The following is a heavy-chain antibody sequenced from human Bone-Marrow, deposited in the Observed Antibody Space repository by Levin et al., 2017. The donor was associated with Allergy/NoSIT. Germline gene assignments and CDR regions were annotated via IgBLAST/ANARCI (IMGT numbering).Heavy chain of an antibody. CDR2: IPHDGTNT. Sequence: QAGGSLRLSCEAFGLTFSTYGMHWVRQAPGKGLEWVAVIPHDGTNTYYADSVKGRFTISRDNSKNTLFLQMNNLRPEDTAIYYCAKSRGVVAEFDSWGQGTLVTVSS. CDR3: AKSRGVVAEFDS. CDR1: GLTFSTYG. J-gene: IGHJ4*02. V-gene: IGHV3-30*18. D-gene: IGHD2-15*01.